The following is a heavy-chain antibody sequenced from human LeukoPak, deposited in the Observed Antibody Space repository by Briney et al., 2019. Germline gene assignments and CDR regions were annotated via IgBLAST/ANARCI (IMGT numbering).Heavy chain of an antibody. CDR1: GGSISSSSYY. V-gene: IGHV4-61*02. CDR3: ARTIYGDYSNYFDY. Sequence: SETLSLTCTVSGGSISSSSYYWSWIRQPAGKGLEWIGRIYTSGSTNYNPSLKSRVTISVDTSKNQFSLKLSSVTAADTAVYYCARTIYGDYSNYFDYWGQGTLVTVSS. D-gene: IGHD4-17*01. CDR2: IYTSGST. J-gene: IGHJ4*02.